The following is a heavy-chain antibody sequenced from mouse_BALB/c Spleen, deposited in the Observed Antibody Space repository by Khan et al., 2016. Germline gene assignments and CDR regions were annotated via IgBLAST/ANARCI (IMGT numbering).Heavy chain of an antibody. Sequence: QVRLQQSGAELVRPGVSVKISCKGSGYTFTDYTLHWVKQSHAKSLEWIGVISTYHGDATYNQKFKGKATMTVDKSSSTAYMELARLTSEDSAIYYCAPRSTMITTTGDMDYWGQGTSVTVSS. CDR1: GYTFTDYT. J-gene: IGHJ4*01. D-gene: IGHD2-4*01. CDR2: ISTYHGDA. V-gene: IGHV1S137*01. CDR3: APRSTMITTTGDMDY.